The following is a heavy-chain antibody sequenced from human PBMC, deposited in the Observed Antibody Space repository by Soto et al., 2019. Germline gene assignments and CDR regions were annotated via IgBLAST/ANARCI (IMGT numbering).Heavy chain of an antibody. CDR3: ATPGLGLRFLEWLRLHDAFDI. CDR1: GYTLTELS. Sequence: ASVKVSCKVSGYTLTELSMHWVRQAPGKGLEWMGGFDPEDGETIYAQKFQGRVTMTEDTSTDTAYMELGSLRSEDTAVYYCATPGLGLRFLEWLRLHDAFDIWGQGTMVTVSS. D-gene: IGHD3-3*01. CDR2: FDPEDGET. V-gene: IGHV1-24*01. J-gene: IGHJ3*02.